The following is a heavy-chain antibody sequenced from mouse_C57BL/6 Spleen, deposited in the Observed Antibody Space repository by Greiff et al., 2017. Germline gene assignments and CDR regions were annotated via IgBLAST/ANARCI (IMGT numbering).Heavy chain of an antibody. D-gene: IGHD1-1*01. Sequence: EVMLVESGGDLVKPGGSLKLSCAASGFTFSSYGMSWVRQTPDQRLEWVATISSGGSYTYYPDSVKGRFTISRDNAKNTLYLQMSSLKSEDTAMYYWARRITTVVAPYYYAMDYWGQGTSGTVSS. CDR1: GFTFSSYG. CDR3: ARRITTVVAPYYYAMDY. CDR2: ISSGGSYT. V-gene: IGHV5-6*02. J-gene: IGHJ4*01.